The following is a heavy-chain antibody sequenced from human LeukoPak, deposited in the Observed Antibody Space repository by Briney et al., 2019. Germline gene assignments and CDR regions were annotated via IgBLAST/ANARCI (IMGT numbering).Heavy chain of an antibody. Sequence: SVKVSCKASGGTFSSYAISWVRQAPGQGLEWMGRIIPILGIANHAQKFQGRVTITADKSTSTAYMELSSLRSEETAVYYCARGSMTTVVTENWFDPWGQGTLVTVSS. CDR1: GGTFSSYA. D-gene: IGHD4-23*01. CDR3: ARGSMTTVVTENWFDP. J-gene: IGHJ5*02. CDR2: IIPILGIA. V-gene: IGHV1-69*04.